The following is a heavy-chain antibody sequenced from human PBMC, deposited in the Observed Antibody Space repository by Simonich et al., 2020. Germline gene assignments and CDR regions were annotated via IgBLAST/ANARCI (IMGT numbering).Heavy chain of an antibody. CDR1: GFTFSSYA. Sequence: GGGLVQPGGSLRLSCAASGFTFSSYAMSWVRQAPGKGLEWVSAISGSGGSTYYADSVKGRFTISRDNSKNTLYLQMNSVRAEDTAVYYCATDLGERITMIVVVIDAFDIWGQGTMVTVSS. D-gene: IGHD3-22*01. CDR3: ATDLGERITMIVVVIDAFDI. CDR2: ISGSGGST. V-gene: IGHV3-23*01. J-gene: IGHJ3*02.